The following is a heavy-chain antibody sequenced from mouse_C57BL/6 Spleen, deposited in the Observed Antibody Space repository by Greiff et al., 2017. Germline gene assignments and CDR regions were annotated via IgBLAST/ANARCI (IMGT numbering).Heavy chain of an antibody. CDR2: IYPRSGNT. D-gene: IGHD2-5*01. CDR3: ARKRAYYSNSWYFDV. Sequence: QVQLQQSGAELARPGASVKLSCKASGYTFTSYGISWVKQRTGQGLEWIGEIYPRSGNTYYNEKFKGKATLTADKSSSTAYMELRSLTSEDSAVYFCARKRAYYSNSWYFDVWGTGTTVTVSS. V-gene: IGHV1-81*01. J-gene: IGHJ1*03. CDR1: GYTFTSYG.